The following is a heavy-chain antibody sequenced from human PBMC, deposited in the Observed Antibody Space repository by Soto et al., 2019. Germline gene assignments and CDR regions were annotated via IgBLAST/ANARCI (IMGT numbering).Heavy chain of an antibody. Sequence: QVQLQESGPGLVKPSETLSLTCTVSGGSVSSGSYYWSWIRQPPGKGLEWIGYIYYSGSTNYNPSLKGRGTKSVSPAQDQVPLEPGPVAGADTAVYYCARGIEGWYQGRYYYGMDVWGQGTTVTVSS. V-gene: IGHV4-61*01. D-gene: IGHD6-19*01. CDR2: IYYSGST. CDR3: ARGIEGWYQGRYYYGMDV. J-gene: IGHJ6*02. CDR1: GGSVSSGSYY.